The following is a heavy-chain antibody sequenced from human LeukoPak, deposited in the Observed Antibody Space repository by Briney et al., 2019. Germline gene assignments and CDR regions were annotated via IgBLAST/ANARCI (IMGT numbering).Heavy chain of an antibody. CDR3: ASLGLATLFSTGDGTLNDY. V-gene: IGHV3-48*03. D-gene: IGHD7-27*01. Sequence: QAGGSLRLSCAASGFTFSSYEMNWVRQAPGKGLEWVSYISSSGSTIYYADSVKGRFTISRDNAKNSLYLQMNSLRAEDTAVYYCASLGLATLFSTGDGTLNDYWGQGTLVTVSS. CDR1: GFTFSSYE. CDR2: ISSSGSTI. J-gene: IGHJ4*02.